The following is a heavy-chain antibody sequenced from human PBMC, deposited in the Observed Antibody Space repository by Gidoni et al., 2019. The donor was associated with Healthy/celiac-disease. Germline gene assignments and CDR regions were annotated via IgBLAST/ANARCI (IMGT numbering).Heavy chain of an antibody. CDR2: IRYDGSNK. Sequence: QVQLVESGGGVVQPGGSLRLSCAASGFTFSSYGMHWVRQAPGKGLEWVAFIRYDGSNKYYADSVKGRFTISRDNSKNTLYLQMNSLRAEDTAVYYCAKDRYYDSSGYYYFDYWGQGTLVTVSS. D-gene: IGHD3-22*01. J-gene: IGHJ4*02. V-gene: IGHV3-30*02. CDR3: AKDRYYDSSGYYYFDY. CDR1: GFTFSSYG.